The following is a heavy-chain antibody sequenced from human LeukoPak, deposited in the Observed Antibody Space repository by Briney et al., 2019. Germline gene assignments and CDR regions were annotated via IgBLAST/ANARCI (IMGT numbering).Heavy chain of an antibody. CDR2: ISAYNGNT. D-gene: IGHD3-22*01. Sequence: ASVKVSCKASGYTFTSYGISWVRQAPGQGLEWMGWISAYNGNTNYAQKLQGRVTMTTDTSTSTAYMEPRSLRSDDTAVYYCARIYDSSGYYFGWFDAWGQGTLVTVSS. V-gene: IGHV1-18*01. CDR1: GYTFTSYG. J-gene: IGHJ5*02. CDR3: ARIYDSSGYYFGWFDA.